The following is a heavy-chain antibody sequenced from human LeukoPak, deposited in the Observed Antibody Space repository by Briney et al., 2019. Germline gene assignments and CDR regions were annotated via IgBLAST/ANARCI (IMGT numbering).Heavy chain of an antibody. CDR1: GGSISSYY. J-gene: IGHJ3*02. D-gene: IGHD4-17*01. CDR3: ARDPTTVTKGFDI. Sequence: SETLSLTCSVSGGSISSYYWSWIRQPPGKRLEWIGYIYDSGSTKYNPSLKSRLTISVDTSKKQFSLKMNSVTAADTAVYYCARDPTTVTKGFDIWGQGTLVTVSS. CDR2: IYDSGST. V-gene: IGHV4-59*01.